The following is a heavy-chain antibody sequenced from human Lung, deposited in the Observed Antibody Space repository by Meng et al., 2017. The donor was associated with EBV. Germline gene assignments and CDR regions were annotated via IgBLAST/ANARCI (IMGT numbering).Heavy chain of an antibody. J-gene: IGHJ4*02. CDR3: SRDLAGSDDY. V-gene: IGHV3-15*05. Sequence: EVQLVESXXGXVXXGGXLRLSCAASGFTFKNAWMSWVRQAPGKGLEWVGRIKSNTDGGTTDYAAPVKGRFTISRDNAKNTLYLQMNSLRAEDTAVYYCSRDLAGSDDYWGQGTLVTVSS. CDR1: GFTFKNAW. CDR2: IKSNTDGGTT. D-gene: IGHD1-14*01.